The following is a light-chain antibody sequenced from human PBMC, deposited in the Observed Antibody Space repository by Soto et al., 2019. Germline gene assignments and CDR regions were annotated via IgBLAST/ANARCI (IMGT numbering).Light chain of an antibody. CDR2: DVS. J-gene: IGLJ2*01. CDR3: SSCTTISTI. V-gene: IGLV2-14*03. CDR1: SSDIGNYNY. Sequence: QSALTQPASVSGSPGQSITISCTGTSSDIGNYNYVSWYQHHAGRAPQLLIYDVSYRPSGISNRFSGSKSGNTASLTISGLQAEDEADYYCSSCTTISTIFGGGTKRTVL.